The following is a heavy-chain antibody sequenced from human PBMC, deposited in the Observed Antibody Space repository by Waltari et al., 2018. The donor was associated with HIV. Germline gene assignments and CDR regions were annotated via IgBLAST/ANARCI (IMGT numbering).Heavy chain of an antibody. V-gene: IGHV3-13*01. Sequence: EVQLVASGRGLLQPGGSLRLSCAASGLTFTSPALHCSQQAKGKGLEWGSPIGTAGETNYPGAVKGRFTISRENAKKSLYLQMNSLRDGDTAVYYCARASVYSSSWYFDLWGRGTLVTVSS. CDR1: GLTFTSPA. J-gene: IGHJ2*01. D-gene: IGHD6-13*01. CDR3: ARASVYSSSWYFDL. CDR2: IGTAGET.